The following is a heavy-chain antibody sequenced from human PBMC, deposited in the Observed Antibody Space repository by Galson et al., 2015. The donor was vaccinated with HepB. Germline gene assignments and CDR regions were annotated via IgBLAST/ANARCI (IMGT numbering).Heavy chain of an antibody. Sequence: SVKVSCKASGYTLTNYHFHWVRQAPGQGPEWMGKIFAGGGSTRYAERFQGRVTLTRDSSTSTIYMEVGSLRSDDTAVYYCARETPDTYYFDYWGQGTLATVSS. CDR2: IFAGGGST. V-gene: IGHV1-46*01. CDR1: GYTLTNYH. D-gene: IGHD2-15*01. J-gene: IGHJ4*02. CDR3: ARETPDTYYFDY.